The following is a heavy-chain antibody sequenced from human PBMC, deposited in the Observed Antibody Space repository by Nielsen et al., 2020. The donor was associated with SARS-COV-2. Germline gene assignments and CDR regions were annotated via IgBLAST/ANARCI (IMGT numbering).Heavy chain of an antibody. Sequence: GGSLKISCAASGFTFSSYWMSWVRQAPGKGLEWVANIKQDGSEKYYVDSVKGRFTISRDNAKNSLYLQMNSLRAEDTAVYYCARDLGHSGYDLYDYWGQGTLVTVSS. CDR3: ARDLGHSGYDLYDY. CDR2: IKQDGSEK. J-gene: IGHJ4*02. CDR1: GFTFSSYW. D-gene: IGHD5-12*01. V-gene: IGHV3-7*03.